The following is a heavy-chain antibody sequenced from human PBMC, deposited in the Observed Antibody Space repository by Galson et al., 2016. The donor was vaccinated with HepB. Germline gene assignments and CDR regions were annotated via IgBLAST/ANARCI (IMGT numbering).Heavy chain of an antibody. CDR1: GFIFSEFY. CDR3: ARDHRRWNYDPDAFDM. CDR2: ISSTGTTT. D-gene: IGHD1-7*01. V-gene: IGHV3-11*01. J-gene: IGHJ3*02. Sequence: SLRLSCAASGFIFSEFYMAWIRQAPGRGLEWVSQISSTGTTTHSADSVKGRFTISRDNTKNSLYLQMNSLRAEDTAVYYCARDHRRWNYDPDAFDMWGQGTMVIVSS.